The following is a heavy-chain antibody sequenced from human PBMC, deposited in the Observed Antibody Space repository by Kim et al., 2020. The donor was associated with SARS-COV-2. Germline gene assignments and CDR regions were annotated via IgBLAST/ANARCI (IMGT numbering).Heavy chain of an antibody. CDR3: ARDLRDYGSGTDY. D-gene: IGHD3-10*01. J-gene: IGHJ4*02. Sequence: NPALRGRVTISVAPSRNQFSLKLNSVTAADTAVYYCARDLRDYGSGTDYWGQGTLVMVSS. V-gene: IGHV4-59*12.